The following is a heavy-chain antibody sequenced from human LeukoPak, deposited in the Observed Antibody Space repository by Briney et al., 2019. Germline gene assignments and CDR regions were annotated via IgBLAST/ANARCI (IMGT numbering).Heavy chain of an antibody. V-gene: IGHV1-2*02. D-gene: IGHD1-26*01. J-gene: IGHJ4*02. CDR1: GYTFTGYY. CDR3: ARGGALVGATTQLADY. CDR2: INPNSGGT. Sequence: ASVKVSCKASGYTFTGYYMHWVRQASGQGLEWMGWINPNSGGTNYAQKFQGRVTMTRDTSISTAYMELSRLRSDDTAVYYCARGGALVGATTQLADYWGQGTLVTVSS.